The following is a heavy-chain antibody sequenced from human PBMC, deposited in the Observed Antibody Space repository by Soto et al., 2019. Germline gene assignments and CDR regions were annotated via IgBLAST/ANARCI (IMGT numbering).Heavy chain of an antibody. D-gene: IGHD5-12*01. V-gene: IGHV4-59*01. Sequence: TSETLSLTCTVSGGSISSYYWSWIRQSPGKGLEWIGYIYYSGGTKYNPSLKSRVTILVDTSKNQFSLKLNSVSAADTAVYYCARVVPSGYSEYWGQGTLVTVSS. CDR2: IYYSGGT. CDR1: GGSISSYY. CDR3: ARVVPSGYSEY. J-gene: IGHJ4*02.